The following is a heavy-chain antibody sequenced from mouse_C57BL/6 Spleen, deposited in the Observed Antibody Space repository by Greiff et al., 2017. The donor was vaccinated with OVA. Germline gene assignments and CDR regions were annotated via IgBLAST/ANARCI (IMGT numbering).Heavy chain of an antibody. CDR2: IDPSDSYT. CDR3: ARGGMDYGEGYAMDY. D-gene: IGHD2-4*01. J-gene: IGHJ4*01. V-gene: IGHV1-50*01. CDR1: GYTFTSYW. Sequence: QVQLQQPGAELVKPGASVKLSCKASGYTFTSYWMQWVKQRPGQGLEWIGEIDPSDSYTNYNQKFKGKATFTVDTSSSTAYMQLSSLTSEDSAVYYWARGGMDYGEGYAMDYWGQGTSVTVSS.